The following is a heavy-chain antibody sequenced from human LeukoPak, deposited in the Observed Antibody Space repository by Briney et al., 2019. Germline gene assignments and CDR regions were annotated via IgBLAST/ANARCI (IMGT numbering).Heavy chain of an antibody. J-gene: IGHJ4*02. Sequence: GGPLRLSCAASGFTFSNHWMTWVRQAPGKGLEWVANIKDDGSDENYVDSVKGRFTISRDNAKNSLYLQMNSLSAGDTALYYCARDRGRDTFDYWGQGTHVTVSS. CDR1: GFTFSNHW. V-gene: IGHV3-7*01. CDR2: IKDDGSDE. CDR3: ARDRGRDTFDY. D-gene: IGHD5-12*01.